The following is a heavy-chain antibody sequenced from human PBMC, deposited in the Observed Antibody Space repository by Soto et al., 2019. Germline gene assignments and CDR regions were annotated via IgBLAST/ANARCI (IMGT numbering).Heavy chain of an antibody. D-gene: IGHD6-13*01. CDR3: ARDLADVHLWDGLDV. Sequence: AASVKVSCKAPGDTFNSYGISWVRQAPGQGLEWMGGIVPMFGTTYLALRFEDRVTITADGLTTTVYMEIRGLTSEDTAVYYCARDLADVHLWDGLDVWGHGTRVTVSS. J-gene: IGHJ6*02. CDR2: IVPMFGTT. CDR1: GDTFNSYG. V-gene: IGHV1-69*13.